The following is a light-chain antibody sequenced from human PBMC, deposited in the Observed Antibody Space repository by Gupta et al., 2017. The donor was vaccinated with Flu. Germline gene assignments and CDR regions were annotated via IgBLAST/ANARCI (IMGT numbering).Light chain of an antibody. CDR3: QQDRSPWT. CDR1: QSVSSSY. Sequence: EIVLTQSPGTLSLSPGARATLSCRASQSVSSSYLGWYQQKPGQAPRLIIYGASSRASGIPDRFSGSGCAKDFTLTSSGREDEDFAVYYWQQDRSPWTFGQGTKVEIK. J-gene: IGKJ1*01. V-gene: IGKV3-20*01. CDR2: GAS.